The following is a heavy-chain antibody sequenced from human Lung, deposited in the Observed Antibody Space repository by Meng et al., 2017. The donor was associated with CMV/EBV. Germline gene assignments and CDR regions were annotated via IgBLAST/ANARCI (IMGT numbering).Heavy chain of an antibody. D-gene: IGHD1-26*01. J-gene: IGHJ4*02. V-gene: IGHV3-11*06. CDR3: ARAGVGTGSSGVY. Sequence: VEMRESGGGLVKPGGSCRLSCAASGFTFIDYYMSWIRQAPGKGLEWVSYISSSSSYTNYADSVKGRFTISRDNAKNSLYLQMNSLRAEDTAVYYCARAGVGTGSSGVYWGQGTLVTVPS. CDR1: GFTFIDYY. CDR2: ISSSSSYT.